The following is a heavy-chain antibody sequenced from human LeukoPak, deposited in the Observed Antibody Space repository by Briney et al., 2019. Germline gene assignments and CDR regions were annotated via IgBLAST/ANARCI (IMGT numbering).Heavy chain of an antibody. D-gene: IGHD2/OR15-2a*01. V-gene: IGHV3-7*01. CDR1: GFTFTNW. CDR2: IDKDGSEK. J-gene: IGHJ4*02. Sequence: PGGSLRLSCAASGFTFTNWMTWVRQAPGKGLEWVANIDKDGSEKQYVDSVKGRFTISRDNPKNSVYLQMSSLRVEDSAVYYCARDPVLDFDFWGQGIMVTVSS. CDR3: ARDPVLDFDF.